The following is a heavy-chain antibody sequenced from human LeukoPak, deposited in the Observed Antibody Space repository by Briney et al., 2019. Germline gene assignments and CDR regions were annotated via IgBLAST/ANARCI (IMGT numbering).Heavy chain of an antibody. CDR1: GFTFSSYA. J-gene: IGHJ4*02. CDR3: ARVKQQLVAPDY. Sequence: PGRSLRLSCAASGFTFSSYAMHWVRQAPGKGLEWVAVISYDGSNKYYADSVKGRFTISRDNSKDTLYLQMNSLRAEDTAVYYCARVKQQLVAPDYWGQGTLVTVSS. V-gene: IGHV3-30*04. CDR2: ISYDGSNK. D-gene: IGHD6-13*01.